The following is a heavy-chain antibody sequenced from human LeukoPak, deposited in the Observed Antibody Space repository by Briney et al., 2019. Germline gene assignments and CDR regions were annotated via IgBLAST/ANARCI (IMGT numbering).Heavy chain of an antibody. CDR1: GGSFSGCY. J-gene: IGHJ4*02. CDR3: ARVRITMIVVEYYFDY. D-gene: IGHD3-22*01. V-gene: IGHV4-34*01. CDR2: INHSGST. Sequence: SETLSLTCAVYGGSFSGCYWSWIRQPPGKGLEWIGEINHSGSTNYNPSLKSRVTISVDTSKNQFSLKLSSVTAAGTAVYYCARVRITMIVVEYYFDYWGQGTLVTVSS.